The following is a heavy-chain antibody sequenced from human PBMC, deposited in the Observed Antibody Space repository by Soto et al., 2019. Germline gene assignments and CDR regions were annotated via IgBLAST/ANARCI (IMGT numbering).Heavy chain of an antibody. V-gene: IGHV3-11*01. CDR2: ISSSGSTI. J-gene: IGHJ4*02. CDR1: GFTFSDYY. D-gene: IGHD2-2*01. Sequence: GGSLRLSCAASGFTFSDYYMSWIRQAPGKGLEWVSYISSSGSTIYYADSVKGRFTISRDNSKNSLYLQMNSLRAEDTAVYYCAKQLLGYCSSTSCQQGYWGQGTLVTVSS. CDR3: AKQLLGYCSSTSCQQGY.